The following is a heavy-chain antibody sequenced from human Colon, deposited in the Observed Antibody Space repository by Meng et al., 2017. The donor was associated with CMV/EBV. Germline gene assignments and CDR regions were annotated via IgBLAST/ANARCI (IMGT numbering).Heavy chain of an antibody. CDR2: IYPRDSDT. CDR1: GHTSTNYW. J-gene: IGHJ4*02. D-gene: IGHD6-13*01. CDR3: ARSSSSFFDY. V-gene: IGHV5-51*01. Sequence: GESLKISCQVSGHTSTNYWIGWVRQKPGKGLEWIGVIYPRDSDTIYSPSFEGQVTISADNSINTAYLQWTSLKASDTAMYYCARSSSSFFDYWGQGTLVTVSS.